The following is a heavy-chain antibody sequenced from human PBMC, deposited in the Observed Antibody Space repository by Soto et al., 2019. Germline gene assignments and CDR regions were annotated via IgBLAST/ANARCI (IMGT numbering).Heavy chain of an antibody. V-gene: IGHV4-4*02. CDR1: GDSISSSNW. CDR2: IYHTGIT. J-gene: IGHJ5*02. CDR3: ARTPIDPYCSGGSCYPNWFDP. D-gene: IGHD2-15*01. Sequence: SETLSLTCAVSGDSISSSNWWTWVRQPPGKGLEWIGDIYHTGITNYNPSLKSRVTILVDTSKNQFSLKLSSVTAADTAVYYCARTPIDPYCSGGSCYPNWFDPWGQGTLVTVSS.